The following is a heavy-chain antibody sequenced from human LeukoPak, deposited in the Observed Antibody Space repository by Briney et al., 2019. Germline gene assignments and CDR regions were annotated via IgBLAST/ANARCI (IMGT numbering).Heavy chain of an antibody. J-gene: IGHJ4*02. CDR1: GGSISSYY. D-gene: IGHD6-13*01. V-gene: IGHV4-59*01. CDR2: IYYSGTT. CDR3: ARGVYIAAAQYGY. Sequence: SETLSLTCAVSGGSISSYYWSWIRQPPGKGLEWIGYIYYSGTTNYNPSLKSRVTISVDTSKNQFSLKLSSVTAVDMAVYYCARGVYIAAAQYGYWGQGTLVTVSS.